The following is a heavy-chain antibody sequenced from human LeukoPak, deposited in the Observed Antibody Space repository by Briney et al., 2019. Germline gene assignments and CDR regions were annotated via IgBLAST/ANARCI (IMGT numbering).Heavy chain of an antibody. CDR3: ARVIGKYSSGLDY. CDR1: GFTFSSYG. CDR2: IWYDGSNK. V-gene: IGHV3-33*01. J-gene: IGHJ4*02. D-gene: IGHD6-19*01. Sequence: GGSLRLSCAASGFTFSSYGMHWVRQAPGKGLEWVAVIWYDGSNKCYADSVKGRFTISRDNSKNTLYLQMNSLRAEDTAVYYCARVIGKYSSGLDYWGQGTLVTVSS.